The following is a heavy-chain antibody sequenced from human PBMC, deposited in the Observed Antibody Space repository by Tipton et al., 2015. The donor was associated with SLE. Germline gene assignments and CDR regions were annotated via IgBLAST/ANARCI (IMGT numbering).Heavy chain of an antibody. J-gene: IGHJ4*02. D-gene: IGHD3-9*01. CDR2: LFHSGST. CDR1: GYSISSNYY. CDR3: ARHDYFDWLLPKA. V-gene: IGHV4-38-2*02. Sequence: TLSLTCTVSGYSISSNYYWGWIRQPPGKGLEWIGSLFHSGSTYYNPSLKSRVTISIDTSKNQFSLKLSSVTAAGTAVYYCARHDYFDWLLPKAWGQGALVTVSS.